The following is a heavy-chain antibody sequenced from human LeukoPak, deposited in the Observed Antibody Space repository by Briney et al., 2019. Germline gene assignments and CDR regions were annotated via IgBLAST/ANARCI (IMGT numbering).Heavy chain of an antibody. CDR2: INWNGDST. J-gene: IGHJ4*02. D-gene: IGHD6-19*01. V-gene: IGHV3-20*04. Sequence: GGSLRLSCAASGFTFDDYGMIWVRQAPGKGLEWVSGINWNGDSTGYADSVKGRFTISRDNAKNSLYLQMNSLRAEDTAFYYCARGLVAVAGTGDYWGQGTLVTVSS. CDR3: ARGLVAVAGTGDY. CDR1: GFTFDDYG.